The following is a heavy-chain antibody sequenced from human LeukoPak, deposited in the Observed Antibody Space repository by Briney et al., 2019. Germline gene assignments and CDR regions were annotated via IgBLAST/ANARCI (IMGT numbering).Heavy chain of an antibody. D-gene: IGHD3-10*01. CDR2: ININSGGT. V-gene: IGHV1-2*02. CDR3: ARRVDYYGSGDYMDV. Sequence: GASVKVSCKASGYTFTDYYIHWVRQAPGQGLEWMGWININSGGTNYAQKFQGRVTMTRDTSISTAYMDLSRLRSDDTAVYYCARRVDYYGSGDYMDVWGKGTTVTISS. CDR1: GYTFTDYY. J-gene: IGHJ6*03.